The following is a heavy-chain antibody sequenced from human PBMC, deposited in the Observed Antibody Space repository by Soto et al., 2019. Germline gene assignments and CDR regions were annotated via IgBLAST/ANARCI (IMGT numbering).Heavy chain of an antibody. CDR1: GFTFTSAW. J-gene: IGHJ4*02. Sequence: EVQLVESGGGLVRPGESLRLSRAASGFTFTSAWINWVRQAPGKGLEWAGRIKSKTDGGTVDYGAPVKGRFTISRDDSKNTAYLQMNSLRNEDTAVYYCTTAERGGSYYSDYWGQGTLVTVSS. D-gene: IGHD1-26*01. CDR2: IKSKTDGGTV. V-gene: IGHV3-15*07. CDR3: TTAERGGSYYSDY.